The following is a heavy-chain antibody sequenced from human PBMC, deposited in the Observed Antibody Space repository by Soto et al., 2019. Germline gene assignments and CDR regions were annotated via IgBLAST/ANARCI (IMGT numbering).Heavy chain of an antibody. CDR3: TRGPRPISTGTGAY. D-gene: IGHD3-10*01. J-gene: IGHJ4*02. CDR1: GFIFKMYW. V-gene: IGHV3-74*01. CDR2: IYNDGSYT. Sequence: EVQLVESGGGLVPPGGSVRLSCAASGFIFKMYWMHWARQTPGKGLVWISRIYNDGSYTDYADSVRGRFTISRDNVNDTLYLQMNNLRAEDSGLYYCTRGPRPISTGTGAYWGQGTQVTVSS.